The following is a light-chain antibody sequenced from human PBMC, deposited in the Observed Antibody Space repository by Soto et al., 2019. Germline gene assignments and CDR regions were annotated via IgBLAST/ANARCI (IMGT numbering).Light chain of an antibody. CDR3: SSYTTNKTRV. J-gene: IGLJ3*02. CDR2: EVY. CDR1: TSDVGDNKY. V-gene: IGLV2-14*01. Sequence: QSALSQPASVSGSPGQTITISCTGTTSDVGDNKYVSWYQQHPGTAPKLMIYEVYYRPSGVSDRFSGSRSDTAASLTISGLQADDEADYYCSSYTTNKTRVFGGGTQLTVL.